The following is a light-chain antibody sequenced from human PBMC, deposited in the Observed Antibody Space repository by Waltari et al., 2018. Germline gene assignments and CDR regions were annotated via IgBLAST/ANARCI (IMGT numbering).Light chain of an antibody. CDR1: SSNIGSET. V-gene: IGLV1-44*01. J-gene: IGLJ2*01. Sequence: QSVLTQQPSASGTPGQRVTISCSGSSSNIGSETVTWYQKLPGTAPKVLIYSNNPRPSGVPVRFSGSKSGTSASLAISGLQSEDEADYYCAAWDDSLNGLVFGGGTKLTVL. CDR3: AAWDDSLNGLV. CDR2: SNN.